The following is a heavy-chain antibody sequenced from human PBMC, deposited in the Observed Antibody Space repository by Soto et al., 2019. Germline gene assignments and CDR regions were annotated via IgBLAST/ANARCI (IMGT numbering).Heavy chain of an antibody. CDR3: ATQDCSGAACSPPG. J-gene: IGHJ4*02. V-gene: IGHV3-23*01. CDR1: GCPFGGSA. D-gene: IGHD2-15*01. CDR2: IISDTART. Sequence: EVQLLESGGGLVQPGGSLRLSCADSGCPFGGSAMNWVRQAPGMGLEWVSTIISDTARTHYADSGKGRFTIFRDSSKNTMFLQMNSLRAADTAVYYCATQDCSGAACSPPGWGQGTLVTVSS.